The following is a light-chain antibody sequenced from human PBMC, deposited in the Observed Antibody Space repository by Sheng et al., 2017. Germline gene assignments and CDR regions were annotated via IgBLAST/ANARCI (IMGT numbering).Light chain of an antibody. Sequence: QSALSQPASVPGSPGQSITISCTGTTNDVSNYNLVSWYQQHPGKAPQLIIYNVNQRPSGISSRFSGSKSDNTASLTISGLEAEDEADYYCCSFAGRYTYVLGTGTTVSVL. V-gene: IGLV2-23*02. J-gene: IGLJ1*01. CDR1: TNDVSNYNL. CDR3: CSFAGRYTYV. CDR2: NVN.